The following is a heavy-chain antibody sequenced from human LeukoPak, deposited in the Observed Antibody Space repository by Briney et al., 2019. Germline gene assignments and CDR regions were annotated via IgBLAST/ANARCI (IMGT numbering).Heavy chain of an antibody. Sequence: PGGSLRLSCAASGFTFSSYAMSWVRQAPGKGLEWVSTISGSGGSTYHVDSVKGRFTISRDNSKNTLYLQMNSLRAEDTAVYYCAKVGPTVVTPLDYWDQGTLVTVSS. CDR3: AKVGPTVVTPLDY. V-gene: IGHV3-23*01. CDR1: GFTFSSYA. D-gene: IGHD4-23*01. J-gene: IGHJ4*02. CDR2: ISGSGGST.